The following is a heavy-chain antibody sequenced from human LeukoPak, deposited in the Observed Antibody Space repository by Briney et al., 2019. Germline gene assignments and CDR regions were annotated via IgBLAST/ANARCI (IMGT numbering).Heavy chain of an antibody. CDR2: MSYDGRNI. D-gene: IGHD2-2*01. CDR3: AREVVPAASNWFDP. V-gene: IGHV3-30*04. CDR1: GFTFSSYA. J-gene: IGHJ5*02. Sequence: GGSLRLSCAASGFTFSSYAMHWVRQAPGKGLEWVAVMSYDGRNIFYADSVRGRFTISRDNSKNTLYLQMNSLRADDTALYYCAREVVPAASNWFDPWGQGTLVTVSS.